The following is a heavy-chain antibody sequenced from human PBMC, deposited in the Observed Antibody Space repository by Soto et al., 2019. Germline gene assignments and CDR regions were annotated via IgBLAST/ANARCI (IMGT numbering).Heavy chain of an antibody. D-gene: IGHD6-13*01. CDR1: GYTFTSYD. J-gene: IGHJ6*02. CDR3: ARFTIAAAGTPVGDYYYYGMDV. CDR2: MNPNSGNT. Sequence: ASVKVSCKASGYTFTSYDINWVRQATGQGLEWMGWMNPNSGNTGYAQKFQGRVTMTRNTSISTAYMELSSLRSEDTAVYYCARFTIAAAGTPVGDYYYYGMDVWGQGTTVTVSS. V-gene: IGHV1-8*01.